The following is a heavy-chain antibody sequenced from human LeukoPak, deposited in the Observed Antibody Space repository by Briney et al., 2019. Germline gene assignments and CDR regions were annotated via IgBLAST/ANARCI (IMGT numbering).Heavy chain of an antibody. D-gene: IGHD2-2*02. V-gene: IGHV4-34*01. Sequence: SETLSLTCAVYGGSFSGYYWSWIRQPPGKGLEWIGEINHSGSTNYNPSLKSRVTISVDTSKNQFSLKLSSVTAADTAVYYCAREDCSSTSCYTRRDGYNWNYVPLDFDYWGQGTLVTVSS. CDR3: AREDCSSTSCYTRRDGYNWNYVPLDFDY. CDR2: INHSGST. CDR1: GGSFSGYY. J-gene: IGHJ4*02.